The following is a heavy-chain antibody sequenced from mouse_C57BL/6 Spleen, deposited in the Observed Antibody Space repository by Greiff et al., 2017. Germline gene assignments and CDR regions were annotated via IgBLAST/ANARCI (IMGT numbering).Heavy chain of an antibody. V-gene: IGHV1-15*01. D-gene: IGHD1-1*01. CDR1: GYTFTDYE. CDR2: IDPETGGT. Sequence: VQLQQSGAELVRPGASVTLSCKASGYTFTDYEMHWVKQTPVHGLEWIGAIDPETGGTAYNQKFKGKAILTADKSSSTAYMELRSLTSEDSAVYYCTRWTLRAMDYWGQGTSVTVSS. J-gene: IGHJ4*01. CDR3: TRWTLRAMDY.